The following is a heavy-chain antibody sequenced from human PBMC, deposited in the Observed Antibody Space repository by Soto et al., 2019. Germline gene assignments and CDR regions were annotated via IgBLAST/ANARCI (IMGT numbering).Heavy chain of an antibody. CDR1: GGSTSSSDYY. V-gene: IGHV4-39*01. CDR3: ATSGNYKARYFIDN. CDR2: VYYTGST. J-gene: IGHJ4*02. Sequence: SETLSLTCTVSGGSTSSSDYYWAWIRQPPGKGLEWIGSVYYTGSTYYTPSLRSRVAISVDTSKNQFSLWLTSVTAADTAVYFCATSGNYKARYFIDNRSQGTLGTGSS. D-gene: IGHD1-26*01.